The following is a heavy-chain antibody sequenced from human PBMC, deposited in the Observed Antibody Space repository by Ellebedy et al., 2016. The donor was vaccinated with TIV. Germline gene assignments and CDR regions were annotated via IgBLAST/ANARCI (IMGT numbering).Heavy chain of an antibody. J-gene: IGHJ3*02. Sequence: GGSLRLSXAASGFTFSSYGMHWVRQAPGKGLEWVAIIWYDGSDKHYADSVKGRFTISRDNSKKTLYLQMNSLRAGDTAVYYCARDQYSGSYYGAFDIWGQGTMVTVSS. CDR1: GFTFSSYG. D-gene: IGHD1-26*01. V-gene: IGHV3-33*01. CDR3: ARDQYSGSYYGAFDI. CDR2: IWYDGSDK.